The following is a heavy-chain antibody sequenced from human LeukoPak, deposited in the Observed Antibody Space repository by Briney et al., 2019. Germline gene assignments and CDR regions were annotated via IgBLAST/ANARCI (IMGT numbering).Heavy chain of an antibody. CDR1: GFTVSSNY. Sequence: HPGGSLRLSCAASGFTVSSNYMSWVRQAPGKGLEWVSVIYSGGSTYYADSVKGRFTISRDNAKNSPDLQMNSLRAEDTAVYYCARDTLGEGEDANYAVYYFDYWGQGTPVTVSS. D-gene: IGHD3-10*01. CDR3: ARDTLGEGEDANYAVYYFDY. J-gene: IGHJ4*02. V-gene: IGHV3-53*01. CDR2: IYSGGST.